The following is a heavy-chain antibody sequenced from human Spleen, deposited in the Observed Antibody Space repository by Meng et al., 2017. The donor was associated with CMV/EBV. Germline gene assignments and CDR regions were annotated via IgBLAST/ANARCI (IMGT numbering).Heavy chain of an antibody. CDR3: ARGIFGVVDY. CDR1: GGSISSSSYY. J-gene: IGHJ4*02. D-gene: IGHD3-3*01. Sequence: SETLSLTCTVSGGSISSSSYYWGWIRQPPGKGLEWIGSIYYSGSTYYNPSLKSRVTISVDTSKNQFSLKLTSVTAADTAVYYCARGIFGVVDYWGQGTLVTVSS. CDR2: IYYSGST. V-gene: IGHV4-39*01.